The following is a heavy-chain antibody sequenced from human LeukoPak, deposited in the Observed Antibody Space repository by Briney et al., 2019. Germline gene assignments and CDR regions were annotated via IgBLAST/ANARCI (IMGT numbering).Heavy chain of an antibody. CDR3: TITTGTTLGLMDY. V-gene: IGHV4-34*01. CDR1: VGSFSGYY. D-gene: IGHD1-1*01. J-gene: IGHJ4*02. CDR2: INHSGST. Sequence: SETLPLTCAVYVGSFSGYYWRCIRQPPGKGLEWSGEINHSGSTNYNPSLKSRVTISVDTSKNQLSLKMSSVTGADTAVYYCTITTGTTLGLMDYWGQGTLVTVSS.